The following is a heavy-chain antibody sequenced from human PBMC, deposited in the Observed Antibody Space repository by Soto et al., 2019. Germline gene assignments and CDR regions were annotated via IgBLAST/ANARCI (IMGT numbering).Heavy chain of an antibody. CDR2: IYYTGST. CDR3: ARHSWELRKTFDY. J-gene: IGHJ4*01. D-gene: IGHD1-7*01. Sequence: QVQLQESGPGLVKPSETLSLTCTVSGGSINNYYWSWIRQPPGKGLEWIGYIYYTGSTNYNPSLMSRVTISLDTSKHQFSLKLSSVTAADPAVYYCARHSWELRKTFDYWGQGTLVTVSS. V-gene: IGHV4-59*08. CDR1: GGSINNYY.